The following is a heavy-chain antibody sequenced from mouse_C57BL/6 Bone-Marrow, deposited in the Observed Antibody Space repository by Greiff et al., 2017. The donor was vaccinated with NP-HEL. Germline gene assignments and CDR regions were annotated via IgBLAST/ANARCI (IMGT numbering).Heavy chain of an antibody. CDR1: GFNIKDYY. Sequence: VQLKESGAELVKPGASVKLSCTASGFNIKDYYMHWVKQRTEQGLEWIGRIDPEDGETKYAPKFQGKATLTADTSSNTAYLQLSSLTSEDTAVYYCALVRGFAYWGQGTLVTVSA. CDR3: ALVRGFAY. V-gene: IGHV14-2*01. J-gene: IGHJ3*01. D-gene: IGHD1-1*01. CDR2: IDPEDGET.